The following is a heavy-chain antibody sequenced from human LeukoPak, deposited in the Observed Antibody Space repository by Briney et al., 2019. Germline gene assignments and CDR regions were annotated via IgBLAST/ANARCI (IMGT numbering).Heavy chain of an antibody. D-gene: IGHD3-10*01. J-gene: IGHJ5*02. CDR3: ARDLGWFGELPNNWFDP. CDR1: GGSISSSNW. CDR2: IYHSGST. Sequence: PSETLSLTCTVSGGSISSSNWWSWVRQPPGKGLEWIGEIYHSGSTNYNPSLKSRVTISVDKSKNQFSLKLSSVTAADTAVYYCARDLGWFGELPNNWFDPWGQGTLVTVSS. V-gene: IGHV4-4*02.